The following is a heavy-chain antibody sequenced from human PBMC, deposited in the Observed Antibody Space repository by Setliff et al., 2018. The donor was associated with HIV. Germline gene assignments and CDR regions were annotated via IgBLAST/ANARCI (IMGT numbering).Heavy chain of an antibody. J-gene: IGHJ4*02. Sequence: SETLSLTCSVSGYSINTAYYWGWIRQSPGKGLEWIGGFHHSGSTHYNPSLKSRVTISVDTSKNQFSLKLISVTAADTAVYYCATSSGQWELGYWGQGTLVTVSS. V-gene: IGHV4-38-2*01. CDR3: ATSSGQWELGY. CDR1: GYSINTAYY. CDR2: FHHSGST. D-gene: IGHD1-26*01.